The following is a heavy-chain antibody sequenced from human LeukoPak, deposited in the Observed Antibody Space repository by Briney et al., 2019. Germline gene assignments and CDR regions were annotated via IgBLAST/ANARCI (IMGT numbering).Heavy chain of an antibody. D-gene: IGHD5-18*01. CDR2: ISYDGSNK. J-gene: IGHJ4*02. Sequence: GGSLRLSCAASGFTFSSYGMHWVRQAPGKGLEWVAVISYDGSNKYYADSVKGRFTISRDNSKNTLYLQMNSLRAEDTAVYYCAKAKVDIAMELFYYWGQGTLVTVSS. V-gene: IGHV3-30*18. CDR1: GFTFSSYG. CDR3: AKAKVDIAMELFYY.